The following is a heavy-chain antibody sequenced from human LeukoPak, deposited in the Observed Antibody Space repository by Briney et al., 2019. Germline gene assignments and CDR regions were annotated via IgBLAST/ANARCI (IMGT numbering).Heavy chain of an antibody. D-gene: IGHD3-10*01. J-gene: IGHJ4*02. Sequence: GGSLRLSCAASGFTFSSYAMHWVRQAPGKGLEWVAVISYDGSNKYYADSVKGRFTISRDNSKNTLYLLMNSLRAEDTAVYYCASAVRGVIVNYWGQGTLVTVSS. CDR2: ISYDGSNK. V-gene: IGHV3-30*04. CDR1: GFTFSSYA. CDR3: ASAVRGVIVNY.